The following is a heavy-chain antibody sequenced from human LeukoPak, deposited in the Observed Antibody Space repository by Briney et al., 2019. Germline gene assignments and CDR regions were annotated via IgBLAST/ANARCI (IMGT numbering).Heavy chain of an antibody. J-gene: IGHJ6*03. D-gene: IGHD2-15*01. Sequence: ASVKVSCXASGYTFTIYGISWVRQALGQGLEWMGWISAYNGNTNYAQKLQGRVTMTTDTSTSTAYMELRSLRSDDTAVYYCARAGYCSGGSCYPYYYYYYMDVWGKGTTVTVSS. CDR2: ISAYNGNT. CDR3: ARAGYCSGGSCYPYYYYYYMDV. CDR1: GYTFTIYG. V-gene: IGHV1-18*01.